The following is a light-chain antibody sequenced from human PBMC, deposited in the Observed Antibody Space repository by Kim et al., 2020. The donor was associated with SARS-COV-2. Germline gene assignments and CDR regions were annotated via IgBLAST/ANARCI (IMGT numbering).Light chain of an antibody. CDR2: DAS. CDR3: HQYIRSPYS. J-gene: IGKJ2*03. CDR1: QRISSNS. Sequence: LSPGERATLSCRANQRISSNSLAWYQHKPGQSPRLLIHDASNRATGIPDRFSGSGSGTDFTLTISRLEPEDFAVYYCHQYIRSPYSFGQGTKLEIK. V-gene: IGKV3-20*01.